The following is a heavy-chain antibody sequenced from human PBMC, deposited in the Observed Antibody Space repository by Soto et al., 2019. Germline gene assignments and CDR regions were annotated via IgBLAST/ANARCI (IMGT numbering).Heavy chain of an antibody. CDR3: ARLQDTAMVFLPDY. D-gene: IGHD5-18*01. CDR2: ISGSGGST. V-gene: IGHV3-23*01. Sequence: GGSLRLSCAASGFTFSSYAMSWVRQAPGKGLEWVSAISGSGGSTYYADSVKGRFTISRGNSKNTLYLQMNSLRAEDTAVYYCARLQDTAMVFLPDYWGQGTLVTVSS. J-gene: IGHJ4*02. CDR1: GFTFSSYA.